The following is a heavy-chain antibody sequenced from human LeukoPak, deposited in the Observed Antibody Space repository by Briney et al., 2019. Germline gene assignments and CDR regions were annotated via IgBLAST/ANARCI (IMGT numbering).Heavy chain of an antibody. J-gene: IGHJ6*03. CDR1: GGSFSGYY. CDR2: INHSGST. CDR3: ARAPYSSGWSYYYYYYMDV. Sequence: PSETLSLTCAVYGGSFSGYYWSWIRQPPGKGLEWIGEINHSGSTNYNPSLKSRATISVDTSKNQFSLKLSSVTAADTAVYYCARAPYSSGWSYYYYYYMDVWGKGTTVTVSS. V-gene: IGHV4-34*01. D-gene: IGHD6-19*01.